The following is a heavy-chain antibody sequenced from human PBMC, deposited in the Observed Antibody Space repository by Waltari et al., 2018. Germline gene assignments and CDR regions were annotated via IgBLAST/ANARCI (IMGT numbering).Heavy chain of an antibody. D-gene: IGHD2-15*01. CDR3: ARQIVVVAATPGYFDS. V-gene: IGHV4-61*01. CDR1: GDSVSSGIYY. J-gene: IGHJ4*02. Sequence: QVQLQESGPGLVKPSETLSLTCTVSGDSVSSGIYYWGWIRQPPGKGLEWIGNIYYSGSTNYNPSFNSRVTISVDTSKNQFSLNLTSVTATDTAVYYCARQIVVVAATPGYFDSWGQGTLVAVSS. CDR2: IYYSGST.